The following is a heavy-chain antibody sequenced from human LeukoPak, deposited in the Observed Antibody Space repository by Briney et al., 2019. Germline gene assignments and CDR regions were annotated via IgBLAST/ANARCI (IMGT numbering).Heavy chain of an antibody. CDR1: GFPLRSYA. CDR2: ICNSGGST. CDR3: AKAGSTAWTAVDS. D-gene: IGHD2-2*01. J-gene: IGHJ4*02. V-gene: IGHV3-23*01. Sequence: GGSLRLSCAASGFPLRSYAMNWVRQAPGKGLEWVSSICNSGGSTYYADSVKGRFTISRDNSRDTLYLQMNSLRADDTAIYYCAKAGSTAWTAVDSWGQGSLVTVSS.